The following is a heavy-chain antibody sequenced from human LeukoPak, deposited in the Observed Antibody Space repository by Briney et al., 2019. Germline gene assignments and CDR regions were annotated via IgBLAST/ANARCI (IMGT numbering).Heavy chain of an antibody. Sequence: SGPTLVKPTQTLTLTCTFSGFSLSTSRVLVGWIRQPPDKALQWLAFIYGNDDKRYSPSLKSRLTISKDTSKNQVVLTMTNVDPMDTATYYCAHKSVDTSIDYWGQGTLVTVSS. V-gene: IGHV2-5*01. CDR1: GFSLSTSRVL. J-gene: IGHJ4*02. CDR2: IYGNDDK. D-gene: IGHD5-18*01. CDR3: AHKSVDTSIDY.